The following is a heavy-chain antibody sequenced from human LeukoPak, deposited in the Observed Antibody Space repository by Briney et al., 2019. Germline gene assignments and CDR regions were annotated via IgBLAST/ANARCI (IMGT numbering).Heavy chain of an antibody. V-gene: IGHV3-7*01. CDR2: VNRDGSET. CDR1: GFALSSHW. D-gene: IGHD3-3*01. J-gene: IGHJ6*02. Sequence: GGSLRLSCAASGFALSSHWMTWVRQVPGRGPEWVANVNRDGSETYYLDSVKGRFTISKDNAKNSLYLQMNSLRAEDTAVYYCARDSRIRFLEWYPSPMDVWGQGTTVTVSS. CDR3: ARDSRIRFLEWYPSPMDV.